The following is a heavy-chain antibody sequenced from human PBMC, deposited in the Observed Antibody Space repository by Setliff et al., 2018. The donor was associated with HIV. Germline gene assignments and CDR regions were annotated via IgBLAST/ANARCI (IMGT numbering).Heavy chain of an antibody. CDR1: GGSFSGYY. CDR2: INHSGST. Sequence: SETLSLTCAVHGGSFSGYYWSWIRQPPGKGLEWIGEINHSGSTNYNPSLKSRVAISVDTSKNQFSVKLSSVTAADTAVYYCARGRHYSSSAPFAIDFWGQGMLVIVSS. V-gene: IGHV4-34*01. J-gene: IGHJ4*02. D-gene: IGHD6-6*01. CDR3: ARGRHYSSSAPFAIDF.